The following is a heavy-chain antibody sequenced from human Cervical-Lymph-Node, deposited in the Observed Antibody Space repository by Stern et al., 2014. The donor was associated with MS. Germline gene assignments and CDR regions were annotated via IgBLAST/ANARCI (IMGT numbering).Heavy chain of an antibody. CDR3: ARDLCSSTSCYTRHYYYGMDV. CDR2: ISAYNGNT. CDR1: GYTFTSYG. D-gene: IGHD2-2*02. V-gene: IGHV1-18*01. J-gene: IGHJ6*02. Sequence: QVQLVESGAEVKKPGASVKVSCKASGYTFTSYGISWVRQAPGQGLEWMGWISAYNGNTNYAQKLQGRVTMTTDTSTRTAYMELRSLRSDDPAVYYCARDLCSSTSCYTRHYYYGMDVWGQGTTVTVSS.